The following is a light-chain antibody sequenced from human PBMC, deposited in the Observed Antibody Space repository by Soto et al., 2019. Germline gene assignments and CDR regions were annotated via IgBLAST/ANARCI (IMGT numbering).Light chain of an antibody. CDR2: DVS. Sequence: QSVLTQPASVSGSPGQSITISCTGTSSDVGGYNYVSWYQQHPGKAPKLMIYDVSNRPSGVSNRFSDYKSGNTASLTISGLHAEDEADYYCSSYTSSSTVVFGGGTKLTVL. V-gene: IGLV2-14*01. CDR3: SSYTSSSTVV. CDR1: SSDVGGYNY. J-gene: IGLJ2*01.